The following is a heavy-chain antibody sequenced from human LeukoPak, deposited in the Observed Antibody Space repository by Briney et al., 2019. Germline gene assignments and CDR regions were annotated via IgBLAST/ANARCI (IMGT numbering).Heavy chain of an antibody. J-gene: IGHJ4*02. CDR1: GFTFTTYW. V-gene: IGHV3-7*01. CDR2: INQDGSEK. Sequence: GMSLRLSCAASGFTFTTYWMSWVRQAPGKGLEWVANINQDGSEKYFVDSVKGRFTISRDNAKNSLYLQMNSLRVEDTAVYYCARVAKYYYGSETYYFFEHWGQGTPVTASS. CDR3: ARVAKYYYGSETYYFFEH. D-gene: IGHD3-10*01.